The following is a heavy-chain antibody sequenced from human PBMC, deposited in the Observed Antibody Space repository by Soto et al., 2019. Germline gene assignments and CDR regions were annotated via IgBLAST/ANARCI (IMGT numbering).Heavy chain of an antibody. CDR3: VRGDSSDYYTAAPADY. CDR2: IYPGDSDT. Sequence: GESLKISCRASGYSFINYWIGWVRQKPGKGLEWMGIIYPGDSDTKYSPSFQGQVTISADKSINTAYLQWRSLKASDTAVYFCVRGDSSDYYTAAPADYWGQGTLVTVSS. V-gene: IGHV5-51*01. D-gene: IGHD3-22*01. J-gene: IGHJ4*01. CDR1: GYSFINYW.